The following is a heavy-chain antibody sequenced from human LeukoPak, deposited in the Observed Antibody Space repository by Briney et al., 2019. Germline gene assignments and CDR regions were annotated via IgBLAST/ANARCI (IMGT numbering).Heavy chain of an antibody. CDR1: GFTFSTYS. J-gene: IGHJ5*02. CDR3: ARDLSLWTA. Sequence: GGSLRLSCAASGFTFSTYSMNWVRQAPGKGLEWVSYISSSSSHRYYADSVKGRFTISRDNAKNSLYLQMNSLTDEDTAVYYCARDLSLWTAWGQGTLVTVSS. V-gene: IGHV3-21*05. CDR2: ISSSSSHR. D-gene: IGHD2/OR15-2a*01.